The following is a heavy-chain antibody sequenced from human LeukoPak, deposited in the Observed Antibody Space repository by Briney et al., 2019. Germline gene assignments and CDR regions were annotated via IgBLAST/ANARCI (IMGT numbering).Heavy chain of an antibody. J-gene: IGHJ3*02. V-gene: IGHV1-8*03. CDR2: MNPNSGNT. D-gene: IGHD1-26*01. Sequence: ASVKVSCKASGYTFTSYGISWVRQATGQGLEWMGWMNPNSGNTGYAQKFQGRVTITRNTSISTAYMELSSLRSEDTAVYYCARGHFKGATYAFDIWGQGTMVTVSS. CDR3: ARGHFKGATYAFDI. CDR1: GYTFTSYG.